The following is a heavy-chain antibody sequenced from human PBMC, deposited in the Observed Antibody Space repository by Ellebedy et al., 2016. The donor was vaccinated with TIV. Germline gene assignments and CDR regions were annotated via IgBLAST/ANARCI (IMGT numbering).Heavy chain of an antibody. D-gene: IGHD3-10*01. Sequence: PGGSLRLSCAGAGFTFGNYWMNWVRQAPGKGLEWVANIKQDGSEKFYVDSVKGRFTISRDNAKNALYLQMKSLRADDTAVYYCARGVSMYSANVWFDFDYWGPGTLVTVSS. CDR2: IKQDGSEK. V-gene: IGHV3-7*04. CDR3: ARGVSMYSANVWFDFDY. J-gene: IGHJ4*02. CDR1: GFTFGNYW.